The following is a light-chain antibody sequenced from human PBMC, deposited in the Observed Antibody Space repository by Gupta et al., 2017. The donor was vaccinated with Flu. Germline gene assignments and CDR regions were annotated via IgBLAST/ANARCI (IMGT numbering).Light chain of an antibody. CDR3: QQDNTWYI. V-gene: IGKV3-15*01. CDR1: QSVSGH. CDR2: GAS. J-gene: IGKJ2*01. Sequence: EIVMTQSPATLSVSPGERASRSCRASQSVSGHLAWYQQKPGQAPRLLIYGASNRAHGIPARFSGSGHEKEFTLTSSRPQSEDFAVYYWQQDNTWYIFGQGTKLEIK.